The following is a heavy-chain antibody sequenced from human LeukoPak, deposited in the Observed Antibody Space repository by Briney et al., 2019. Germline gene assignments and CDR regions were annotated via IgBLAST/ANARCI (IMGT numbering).Heavy chain of an antibody. CDR2: IYYSGSA. V-gene: IGHV4-61*01. CDR1: GGSVSSGSYY. Sequence: NPSETLSLTCTVSGGSVSSGSYYWSWIRQPPGKGLEWIGYIYYSGSAKYNPSLKRRVTISVDTTKNQFSLKLTSVTAADTAVYYCARGFGDWGLSWFDPWGQGTLVTVSS. CDR3: ARGFGDWGLSWFDP. J-gene: IGHJ5*02. D-gene: IGHD3-10*01.